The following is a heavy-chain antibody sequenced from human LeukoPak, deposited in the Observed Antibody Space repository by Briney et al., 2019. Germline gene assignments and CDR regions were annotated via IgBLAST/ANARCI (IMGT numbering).Heavy chain of an antibody. J-gene: IGHJ4*02. CDR2: INHSGST. CDR1: GGSFSGYY. V-gene: IGHV4-34*01. Sequence: SETLSLTCAVYGGSFSGYYWSWIRQPPGKGLEWIGQINHSGSTNYNPSLKSRVTISVDTSKNQFSLKLSSVTAADTAVYYCAEGYSYGKWGQGTLVTVSS. CDR3: AEGYSYGK. D-gene: IGHD5-18*01.